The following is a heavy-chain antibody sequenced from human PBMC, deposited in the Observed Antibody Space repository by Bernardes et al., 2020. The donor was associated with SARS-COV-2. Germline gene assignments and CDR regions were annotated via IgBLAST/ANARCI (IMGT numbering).Heavy chain of an antibody. D-gene: IGHD3-10*01. Sequence: SETLSLTCAVYGASFGDYYWTWIRQSPGKGLEWIGEINHSGSTNYNPSLESRVTLSIDTSKIQFSLKLSSVTAADTAVYYCARNFWSRISMIRAVINPLDYWGQGTLVTVSS. J-gene: IGHJ4*02. V-gene: IGHV4-34*01. CDR2: INHSGST. CDR1: GASFGDYY. CDR3: ARNFWSRISMIRAVINPLDY.